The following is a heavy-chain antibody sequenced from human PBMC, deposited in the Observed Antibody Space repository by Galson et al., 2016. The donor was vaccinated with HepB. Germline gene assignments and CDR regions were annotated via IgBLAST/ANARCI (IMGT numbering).Heavy chain of an antibody. CDR1: GFRFSNYG. D-gene: IGHD4-17*01. CDR2: INASGGST. J-gene: IGHJ4*02. Sequence: SLRLSCAASGFRFSNYGMTWVRQAPGKGLEWVSSINASGGSTYYADSVKGRFTISRDNSKSTLYLQMNSLRAEDTALYCCCYGDRHSSDYWGQGTLVTVSS. CDR3: CYGDRHSSDY. V-gene: IGHV3-23*01.